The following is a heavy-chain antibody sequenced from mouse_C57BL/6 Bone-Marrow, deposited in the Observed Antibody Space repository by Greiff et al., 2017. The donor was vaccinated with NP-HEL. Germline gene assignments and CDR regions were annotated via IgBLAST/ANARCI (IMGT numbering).Heavy chain of an antibody. D-gene: IGHD1-1*01. J-gene: IGHJ1*03. Sequence: VKLMESGAELARPGASVKLSCKASGYTFTSYGISWVKQRTGQGLEWIGEIYPRSGNTYYNEKFKGKATLTADKSSSTAYMELRSLTSEDSAVYFCARLYYGSSYWYWYFDVWGTGTTVTVSS. CDR1: GYTFTSYG. CDR2: IYPRSGNT. CDR3: ARLYYGSSYWYWYFDV. V-gene: IGHV1-81*01.